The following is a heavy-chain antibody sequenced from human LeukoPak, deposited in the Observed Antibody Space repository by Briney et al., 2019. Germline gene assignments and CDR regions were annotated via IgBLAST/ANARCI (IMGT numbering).Heavy chain of an antibody. D-gene: IGHD1-14*01. CDR1: GGTFSSYA. V-gene: IGHV1-69*13. Sequence: GASVTVSFKASGGTFSSYAISWVRQAPGQGLEWMGGIIPIFGTANYAQKFQGRVTITADESTSTAYMELSSLRSEDTAVYYCARDPRGAAPGYDYWGQGTLVTVSS. CDR2: IIPIFGTA. CDR3: ARDPRGAAPGYDY. J-gene: IGHJ4*02.